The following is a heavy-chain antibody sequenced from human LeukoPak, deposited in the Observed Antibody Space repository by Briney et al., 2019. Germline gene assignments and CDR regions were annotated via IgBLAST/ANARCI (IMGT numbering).Heavy chain of an antibody. J-gene: IGHJ6*02. CDR1: GFTFSSYE. CDR2: ISSSGSTI. CDR3: ARRTETYYYYGMDV. D-gene: IGHD1/OR15-1a*01. Sequence: GGSLRLSCAASGFTFSSYEMNWVRQAPGKGLEWVPYISSSGSTIYYADSVKGRFTISRDNAKNSLYLQMNSLRAEDTAVYYCARRTETYYYYGMDVWGQGTTVTVSS. V-gene: IGHV3-48*03.